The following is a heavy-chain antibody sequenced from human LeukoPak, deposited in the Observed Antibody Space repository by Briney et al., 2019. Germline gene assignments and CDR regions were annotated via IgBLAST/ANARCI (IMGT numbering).Heavy chain of an antibody. V-gene: IGHV3-23*01. CDR3: AKAEGYDILTGRDY. D-gene: IGHD3-9*01. CDR2: IGASGGST. Sequence: GGSLRLSCATSGFTFSSYAMSWVRQAPGKGLEWVSGIGASGGSTYYADSVKGRFTISRDNSKNTLYLQMNSLRTEYTAVYYCAKAEGYDILTGRDYWGQGTLVTVSS. J-gene: IGHJ4*02. CDR1: GFTFSSYA.